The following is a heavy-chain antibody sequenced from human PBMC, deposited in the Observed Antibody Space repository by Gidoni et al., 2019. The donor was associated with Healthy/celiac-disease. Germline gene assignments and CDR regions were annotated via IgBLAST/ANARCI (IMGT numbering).Heavy chain of an antibody. D-gene: IGHD2-15*01. Sequence: EVQLLESGGGLLPPGGSLRRSCAASGSTFSRYAMSWVRQAPGKGLEWVAAISGSGGSADYADSVKGRLTISRDNSKNTLYLQMNSLRAEDTAVYYCAKELFPTGYCSGGSCLDAFDIWGQGTMVTVSS. CDR2: ISGSGGSA. J-gene: IGHJ3*02. V-gene: IGHV3-23*01. CDR3: AKELFPTGYCSGGSCLDAFDI. CDR1: GSTFSRYA.